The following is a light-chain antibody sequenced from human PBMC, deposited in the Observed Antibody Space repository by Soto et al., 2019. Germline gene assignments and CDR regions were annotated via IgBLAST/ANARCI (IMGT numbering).Light chain of an antibody. J-gene: IGKJ2*01. CDR1: QSVSIW. CDR3: QYDSS. CDR2: DAA. Sequence: DIQMTQSPSTLSASVGDRVTLTCRASQSVSIWLAWYQQKPGKAPRLLIYDAASLKTGVPSRFSGSGSGTNFTLTISSLQHDDFATYYCQYDSSFGQGTKVDIK. V-gene: IGKV1-5*01.